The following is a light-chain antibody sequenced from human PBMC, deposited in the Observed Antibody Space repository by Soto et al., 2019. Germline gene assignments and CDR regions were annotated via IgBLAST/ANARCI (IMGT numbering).Light chain of an antibody. CDR3: QQSFRTPFT. CDR2: AAS. J-gene: IGKJ3*01. CDR1: QSISSY. Sequence: DIQMTQSPSSLSASVGDRVNITCRASQSISSYLNWYQQKPGKAPKLLVYAASRLQSGVQSRFSGTGSGTDFTLTISSLQPEDFATYYCQQSFRTPFTFGPGNKLDIK. V-gene: IGKV1-39*01.